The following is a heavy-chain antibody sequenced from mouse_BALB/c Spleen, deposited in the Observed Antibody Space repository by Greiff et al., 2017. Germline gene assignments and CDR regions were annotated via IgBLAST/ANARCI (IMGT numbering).Heavy chain of an antibody. D-gene: IGHD1-1*01. Sequence: QVQLKESAAELARPGASVKMSCKASGYTFTSYTMHWVKQRPGQGLEWIGYINPSTGYTEYNQKFKDKATLTADKSSSTAYMQLSSLTSEDSAVYYCARKGITTVPFAYWGQGTLVTVSA. J-gene: IGHJ3*01. CDR1: GYTFTSYT. CDR2: INPSTGYT. V-gene: IGHV1-4*02. CDR3: ARKGITTVPFAY.